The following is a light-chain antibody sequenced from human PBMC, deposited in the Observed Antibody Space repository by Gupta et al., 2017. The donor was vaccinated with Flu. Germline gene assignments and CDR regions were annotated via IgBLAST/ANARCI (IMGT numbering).Light chain of an antibody. J-gene: IGKJ2*01. CDR2: WAS. CDR3: HQYYSLPYT. CDR1: QSILYTANNKNY. Sequence: DIVVTHSPDSLAVSLGERATINCKSSQSILYTANNKNYLAWYQQKPGQPPKLLISWASTRESGVPDRFSGSGSGTDFTLTISSLQAEDVAIYYCHQYYSLPYTFGQGTRLEIK. V-gene: IGKV4-1*01.